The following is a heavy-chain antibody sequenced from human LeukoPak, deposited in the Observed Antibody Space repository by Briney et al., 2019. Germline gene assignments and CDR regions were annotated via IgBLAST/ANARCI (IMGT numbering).Heavy chain of an antibody. D-gene: IGHD1-26*01. CDR3: ARDHIVGATMGFDY. CDR1: GFTFSSYA. Sequence: GGSLRLSRAASGFTFSSYAMHWVRQAPGKGLEYVSAISSNGGSTYYANSVKGRFTISRDNSKNTLYLQMGSLRAEDMAVYYCARDHIVGATMGFDYWGQGTLVTVSS. CDR2: ISSNGGST. V-gene: IGHV3-64*01. J-gene: IGHJ4*02.